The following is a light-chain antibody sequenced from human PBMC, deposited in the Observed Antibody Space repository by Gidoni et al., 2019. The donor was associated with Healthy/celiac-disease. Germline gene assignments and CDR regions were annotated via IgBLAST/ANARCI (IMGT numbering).Light chain of an antibody. Sequence: DIVLTQSPATLSLSPGERATLSCRASQSVSSYLAWYQQKPGQAPRLLIYDAANRATGIPARCSGSGSGTDVTLTISSLEPEDVAVYYCQQRSNWPPYTFGQGTKLEIK. CDR3: QQRSNWPPYT. CDR2: DAA. J-gene: IGKJ2*01. CDR1: QSVSSY. V-gene: IGKV3-11*01.